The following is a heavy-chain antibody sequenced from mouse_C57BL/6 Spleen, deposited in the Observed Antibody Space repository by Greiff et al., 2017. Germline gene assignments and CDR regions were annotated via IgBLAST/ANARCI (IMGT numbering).Heavy chain of an antibody. D-gene: IGHD4-1*01. CDR2: ISYDGSN. J-gene: IGHJ1*03. Sequence: EVKLMESGPGLVKPSQSLSLTCSVTGYSITSGYYWNWIRQFPGNKLEWMGYISYDGSNNYNPSLKNRISITRDTSKNQFFLKLNSVTPEDTATYYVGTGTYFDVWGTGTTVTVSS. CDR1: GYSITSGYY. V-gene: IGHV3-6*01. CDR3: GTGTYFDV.